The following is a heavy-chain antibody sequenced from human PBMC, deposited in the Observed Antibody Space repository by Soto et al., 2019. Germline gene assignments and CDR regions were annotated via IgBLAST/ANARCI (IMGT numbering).Heavy chain of an antibody. J-gene: IGHJ6*02. V-gene: IGHV5-51*01. CDR1: GYSFTSYW. CDR3: ARQEGLGGNRHFGMDV. CDR2: VYPGDSNT. Sequence: PGESLKISCKGFGYSFTSYWIGWVRQMPGKGLEWMGIVYPGDSNTRYSPSFQGQVTISADKSISIAYLQWSSLKASDTAMYYCARQEGLGGNRHFGMDVWGQGTTVTVSS.